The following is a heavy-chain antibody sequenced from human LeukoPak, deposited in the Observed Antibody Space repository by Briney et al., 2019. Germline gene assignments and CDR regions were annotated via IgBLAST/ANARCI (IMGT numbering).Heavy chain of an antibody. V-gene: IGHV4-39*07. D-gene: IGHD4-11*01. CDR2: IYHSGST. J-gene: IGHJ6*03. CDR1: GGSISSSSYY. Sequence: SETLSLTCTVSGGSISSSSYYWGWIRQPPGKGLEWIGSIYHSGSTYYNPSLKSRVTISVDTSKNQFSLKLSSVTAADTALYYCARAKGNSNYPYYYMDVWGKGTTVTVSS. CDR3: ARAKGNSNYPYYYMDV.